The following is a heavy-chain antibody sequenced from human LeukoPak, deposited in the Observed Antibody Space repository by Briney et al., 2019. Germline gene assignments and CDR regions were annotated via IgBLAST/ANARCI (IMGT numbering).Heavy chain of an antibody. D-gene: IGHD1-26*01. CDR2: IRQDGSEK. CDR3: ARDNVMGATYFDY. Sequence: RGGTLRPSCAASGFTFSRYWMSWVRQVPGKGREGVADIRQDGSEKYYVDSVKGRFTISRDNARNSLYLQMDGLRAEDTALYYCARDNVMGATYFDYWGQGTLVTVSS. J-gene: IGHJ4*02. V-gene: IGHV3-7*01. CDR1: GFTFSRYW.